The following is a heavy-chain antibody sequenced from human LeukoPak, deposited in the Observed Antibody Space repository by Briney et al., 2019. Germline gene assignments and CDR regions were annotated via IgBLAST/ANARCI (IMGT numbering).Heavy chain of an antibody. Sequence: GGSLRLSCATSGFTLRYYQMNWVRQAPGKGLEWVSYINVVNGAIYYADSVKGRFTISRDNSKNTLYLQMNSLRAEDTAVYYCAKTRRSDYGLDYWGQGTLVTVSS. CDR2: INVVNGAI. CDR1: GFTLRYYQ. D-gene: IGHD4-17*01. J-gene: IGHJ4*02. CDR3: AKTRRSDYGLDY. V-gene: IGHV3-23*01.